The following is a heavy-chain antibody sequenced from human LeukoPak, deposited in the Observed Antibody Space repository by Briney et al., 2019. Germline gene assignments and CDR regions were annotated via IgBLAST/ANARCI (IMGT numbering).Heavy chain of an antibody. V-gene: IGHV1-69*04. CDR2: IIPILGIA. CDR3: AKLVGAKGVDY. D-gene: IGHD1-26*01. J-gene: IGHJ4*02. Sequence: ASVKVSCTASGGTFTSYAISWVRQAPGPGLEWMGRIIPILGIANYAQKFEGRVTITADKSTSTAYMELSSLRSEDTAVYYCAKLVGAKGVDYWGQGTLVTVSS. CDR1: GGTFTSYA.